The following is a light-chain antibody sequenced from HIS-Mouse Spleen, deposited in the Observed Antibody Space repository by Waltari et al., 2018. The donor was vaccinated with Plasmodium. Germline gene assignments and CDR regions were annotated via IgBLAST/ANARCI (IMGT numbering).Light chain of an antibody. V-gene: IGKV3-20*01. CDR3: QQYGSSPWT. CDR2: GAC. J-gene: IGKJ1*01. Sequence: EIVLTQSPGTLSLSPWERATLSCRASQSVSSSYLAWDQQKPGQAPRLLIYGACSRATAIPDRFSGSGAGTDVTLTISRLEPEDLAVYYCQQYGSSPWTFGQGTKVEIK. CDR1: QSVSSSY.